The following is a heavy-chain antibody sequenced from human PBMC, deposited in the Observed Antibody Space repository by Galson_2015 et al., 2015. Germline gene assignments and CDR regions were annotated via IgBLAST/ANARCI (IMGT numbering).Heavy chain of an antibody. V-gene: IGHV3-21*01. CDR1: GFTFSSYS. J-gene: IGHJ6*02. D-gene: IGHD3-10*01. CDR2: ISSSSSYI. CDR3: ARDLPLWFGELSYPLYYGMDV. Sequence: SLRLSCAASGFTFSSYSMNWVRQAPGKGLEWVSSISSSSSYIYYADSVKGRFTISRDNAKNSLYLQMNSLRAEDTAVYYCARDLPLWFGELSYPLYYGMDVWGQGTTVTVSS.